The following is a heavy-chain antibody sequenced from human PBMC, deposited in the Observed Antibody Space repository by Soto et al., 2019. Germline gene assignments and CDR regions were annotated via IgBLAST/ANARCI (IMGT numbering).Heavy chain of an antibody. CDR2: ISGSGGST. Sequence: SLRLGFAASRFTVSSYAMAWARTAQGKGLEWVSAISGSGGSTYYADSVKGRFTISRDNSKNTLYLQMNSLRAEDTAVYYCAKHTWSGYYNWFDPWGQGTLVTVSS. J-gene: IGHJ5*02. CDR3: AKHTWSGYYNWFDP. CDR1: RFTVSSYA. D-gene: IGHD3-3*01. V-gene: IGHV3-23*01.